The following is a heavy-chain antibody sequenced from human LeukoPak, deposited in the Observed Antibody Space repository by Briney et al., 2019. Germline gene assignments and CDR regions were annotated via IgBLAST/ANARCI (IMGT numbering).Heavy chain of an antibody. V-gene: IGHV4-30-2*01. CDR1: GGSISSGGYS. CDR3: ASKNYYDSSGYYYGTYFDY. D-gene: IGHD3-22*01. J-gene: IGHJ4*02. CDR2: IYHSGST. Sequence: SQTLSLTCAVSGGSISSGGYSWSWIRQPPGKGLEWIGYIYHSGSTYYNPSLKSRVTISVDKSKNQFSLKLSSVTAADTAVYYCASKNYYDSSGYYYGTYFDYWGQGTLVTVSS.